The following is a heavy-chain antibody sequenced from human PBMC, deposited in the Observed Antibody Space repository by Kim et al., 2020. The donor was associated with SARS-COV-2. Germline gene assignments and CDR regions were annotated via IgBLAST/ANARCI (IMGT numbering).Heavy chain of an antibody. V-gene: IGHV1-18*01. CDR3: ARVAPRIAVAGTGDY. J-gene: IGHJ4*02. CDR2: ISAYNGNT. CDR1: GYTFTSYG. D-gene: IGHD6-19*01. Sequence: ASVKVSCKASGYTFTSYGISWVRQAPGQGLEWMGWISAYNGNTNYAQKLQGRVTMTTDTSTSTAYMELRSLRSDDTAVYYCARVAPRIAVAGTGDYWGQGTLVTVSS.